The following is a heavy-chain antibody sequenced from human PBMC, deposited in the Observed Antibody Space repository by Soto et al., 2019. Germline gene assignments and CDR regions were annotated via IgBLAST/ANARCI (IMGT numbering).Heavy chain of an antibody. Sequence: SETLSLTCTVSGGSISSSSYYWGWIRQPPGKGLEWIGSIYYSGSTYYNPSLKSRVTISVDTSKNQFSLKLSSVTAADTAVYYCARHMAFCSGGSCYICSFDYWGQGTLVTVSS. J-gene: IGHJ4*02. D-gene: IGHD2-15*01. V-gene: IGHV4-39*01. CDR1: GGSISSSSYY. CDR3: ARHMAFCSGGSCYICSFDY. CDR2: IYYSGST.